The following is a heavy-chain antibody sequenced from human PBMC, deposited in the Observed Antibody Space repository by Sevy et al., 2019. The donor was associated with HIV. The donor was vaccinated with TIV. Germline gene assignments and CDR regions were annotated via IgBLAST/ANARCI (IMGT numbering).Heavy chain of an antibody. V-gene: IGHV3-23*01. Sequence: GGSLRLSCAASGLTFSTFDMHWVRQGPGKGPEWVSLISGNGGRIYYADPVKGRFTISRDNSKNTLYLQMNSLRPEDTAVYYCAKVRVAVTRDFDYWGQGTLVTVSS. J-gene: IGHJ4*02. CDR2: ISGNGGRI. D-gene: IGHD1-26*01. CDR3: AKVRVAVTRDFDY. CDR1: GLTFSTFD.